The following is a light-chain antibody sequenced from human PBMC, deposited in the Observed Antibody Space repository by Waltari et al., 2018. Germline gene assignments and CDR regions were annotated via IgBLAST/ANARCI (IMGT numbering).Light chain of an antibody. Sequence: EIVLTQSPGTLSLSPGERVTLSCRASQSVGRSLAWYQQKPGQAPRLLIYGASSRAIGIPDRFRGSGSGTDFSLTISRLAPDDLAVYYCQHYVRLPVTFGQGTKVEI. CDR3: QHYVRLPVT. J-gene: IGKJ1*01. CDR2: GAS. V-gene: IGKV3-20*01. CDR1: QSVGRS.